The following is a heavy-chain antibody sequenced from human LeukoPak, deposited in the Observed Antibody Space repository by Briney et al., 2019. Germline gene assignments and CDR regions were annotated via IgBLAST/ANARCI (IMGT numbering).Heavy chain of an antibody. J-gene: IGHJ4*02. Sequence: ASVKVSCTASGYTFTGYYMHWVRQAPGQGLEWMGWISTYTGNTNYAQNLQGRVTMTTDTSTSTAYMELRSLRSDDTAVYYGARDAYVSSWPFDYGGREPWSPSPQ. CDR3: ARDAYVSSWPFDY. V-gene: IGHV1-18*04. D-gene: IGHD6-13*01. CDR1: GYTFTGYY. CDR2: ISTYTGNT.